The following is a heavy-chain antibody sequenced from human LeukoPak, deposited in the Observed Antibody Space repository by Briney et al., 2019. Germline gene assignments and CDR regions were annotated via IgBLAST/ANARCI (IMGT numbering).Heavy chain of an antibody. D-gene: IGHD6-19*01. CDR1: GYTFTGYY. CDR2: INPNSGGT. CDR3: ARVKSSAVAGNFDY. V-gene: IGHV1-2*02. J-gene: IGHJ4*02. Sequence: ASVKVSCKAPGYTFTGYYMHWVRQAPGQGLEWMGWINPNSGGTNYAQKFQGRVTMTRDTSISTAYMELSRLRSDDTAVYYCARVKSSAVAGNFDYWGQGTLVTVSS.